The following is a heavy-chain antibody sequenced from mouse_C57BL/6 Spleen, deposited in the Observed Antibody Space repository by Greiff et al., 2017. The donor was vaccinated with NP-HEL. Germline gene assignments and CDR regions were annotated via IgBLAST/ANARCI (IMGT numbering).Heavy chain of an antibody. CDR2: INPNNGGT. V-gene: IGHV1-26*01. J-gene: IGHJ4*01. Sequence: VQLQQSGPELVKPGASVKISCKASGYTFTDYYMNWVKQSHGKSLEWIGDINPNNGGTSYNQKFKGKATLTVDKSSSTAYMELRSLTSEDSAVYYCASDGNYAMDYWGQGTSVTVSS. CDR3: ASDGNYAMDY. CDR1: GYTFTDYY.